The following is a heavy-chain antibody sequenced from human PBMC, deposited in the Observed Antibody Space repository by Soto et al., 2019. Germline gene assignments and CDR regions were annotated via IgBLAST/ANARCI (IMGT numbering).Heavy chain of an antibody. CDR3: TKGSEVARQELDY. D-gene: IGHD3-3*01. Sequence: QVQLVESGGGVVQPGRSLRLSCAASGFTFSNFGMHWGRQAPGKGLEWVAAISADGSGKYFSDSVKGRFTISRDNSKKTLFLQMNSLRVEDAAVYYCTKGSEVARQELDYWGQGTLVTVSS. CDR1: GFTFSNFG. J-gene: IGHJ4*02. V-gene: IGHV3-30*18. CDR2: ISADGSGK.